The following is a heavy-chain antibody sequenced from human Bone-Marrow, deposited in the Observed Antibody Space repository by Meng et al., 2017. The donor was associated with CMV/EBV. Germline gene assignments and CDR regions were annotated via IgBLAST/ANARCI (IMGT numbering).Heavy chain of an antibody. CDR3: AREIEAGANWFDP. CDR1: GGSFSDYY. V-gene: IGHV4-59*01. J-gene: IGHJ5*02. Sequence: SETLSLTCAVYGGSFSDYYWSWIRQPPGKGLEWIGYIYYSGSTNYNPSLKSRVTISVDTSKNQFSLKLSSVTAADTAVYYCAREIEAGANWFDPWGQGTLVTVSS. CDR2: IYYSGST. D-gene: IGHD2/OR15-2a*01.